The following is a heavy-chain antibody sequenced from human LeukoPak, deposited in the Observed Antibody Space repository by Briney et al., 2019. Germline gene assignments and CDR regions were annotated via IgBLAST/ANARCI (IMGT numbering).Heavy chain of an antibody. CDR2: IYYSGST. D-gene: IGHD2-21*02. CDR3: ARHVYSRAYCGGDCYHEALYYFDY. J-gene: IGHJ4*02. Sequence: GSLRLSCAASGFTFSDYYMSWIRQPPGKGLEWIGSIYYSGSTYYNPSLKSRVTISVDTSKNQFSLKLSSVTAADTAVYYCARHVYSRAYCGGDCYHEALYYFDYWGQGTLVTVSS. V-gene: IGHV4-39*01. CDR1: GFTFSDYY.